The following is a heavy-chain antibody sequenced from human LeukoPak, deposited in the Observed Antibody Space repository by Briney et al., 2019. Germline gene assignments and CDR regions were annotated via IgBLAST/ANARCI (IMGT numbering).Heavy chain of an antibody. CDR3: AELGITMIGGV. D-gene: IGHD3-10*02. CDR1: GFTFSRSG. J-gene: IGHJ6*04. V-gene: IGHV3-23*01. Sequence: PGGSLRLSCAASGFTFSRSGMSWVRQAPGKGLEWVSTISSSGGRTYYADSVKGRFTISRDNAKNSLYLQMNSLRAEDTAVYYCAELGITMIGGVWGKGTTVTISS. CDR2: ISSSGGRT.